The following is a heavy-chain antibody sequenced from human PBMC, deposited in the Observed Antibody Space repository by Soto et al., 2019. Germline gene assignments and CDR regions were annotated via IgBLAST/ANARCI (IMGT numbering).Heavy chain of an antibody. J-gene: IGHJ6*03. CDR3: ARLTNYDFWSGYKSERNYYYYYYMDV. CDR1: GGSISSSSYY. Sequence: SETLSLTCTVSGGSISSSSYYWGWIRQPPGKGLEWIGSIYYSGSTYYNPSLKRRVTISVDTSKNQFSLKLSSVTAADTAVYYCARLTNYDFWSGYKSERNYYYYYYMDVWGKGTTVTVSS. D-gene: IGHD3-3*01. V-gene: IGHV4-39*01. CDR2: IYYSGST.